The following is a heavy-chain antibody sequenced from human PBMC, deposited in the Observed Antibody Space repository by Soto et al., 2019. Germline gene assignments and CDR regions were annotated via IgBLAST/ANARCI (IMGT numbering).Heavy chain of an antibody. V-gene: IGHV3-23*01. CDR3: AKDWGSPAVVVVAAAQPHHDAFDI. Sequence: PGGSLRLSCAASGFTFSSYAMSWVRQAPGKGLEWVSAISGSGGSTYYADSVKGRFTISRDNSKNTLYLQMNSLRAEDTAVYYCAKDWGSPAVVVVAAAQPHHDAFDIWGQGTMVTVSS. CDR2: ISGSGGST. J-gene: IGHJ3*02. D-gene: IGHD2-15*01. CDR1: GFTFSSYA.